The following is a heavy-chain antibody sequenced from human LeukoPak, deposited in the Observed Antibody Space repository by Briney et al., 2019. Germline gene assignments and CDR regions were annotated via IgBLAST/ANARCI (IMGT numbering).Heavy chain of an antibody. CDR1: GFXVSSNY. CDR2: IYSGGTT. D-gene: IGHD3-22*01. CDR3: ATSIDSSGYFDFDY. J-gene: IGHJ4*02. V-gene: IGHV3-66*01. Sequence: GGSLRLSCEASGFXVSSNYMNWVRQAPGKGLEWFSVIYSGGTTYYADSVKGRFTMSRDNSKNTLYLQMNSLRAEDTAVYYCATSIDSSGYFDFDYWGQGTLVTVSS.